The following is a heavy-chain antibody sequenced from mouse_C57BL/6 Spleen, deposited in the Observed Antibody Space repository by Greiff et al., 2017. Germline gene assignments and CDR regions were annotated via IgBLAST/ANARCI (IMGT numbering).Heavy chain of an antibody. CDR1: GYAFSSYW. J-gene: IGHJ4*01. Sequence: QVQLQQPGAELVKPGASVKLSCKASGYAFSSYWMNWVKQRPGKGLEWIGQIYPGDGDTNYNGKFKGKATLTADKSSSTAYMQLSSLTSEDSAVYFCAFYYYGFGGLDYWGQGTSVTVSS. CDR2: IYPGDGDT. V-gene: IGHV1-80*01. D-gene: IGHD1-1*01. CDR3: AFYYYGFGGLDY.